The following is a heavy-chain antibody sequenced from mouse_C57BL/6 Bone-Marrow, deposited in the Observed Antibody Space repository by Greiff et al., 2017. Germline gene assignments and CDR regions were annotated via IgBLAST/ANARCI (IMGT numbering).Heavy chain of an antibody. J-gene: IGHJ3*01. CDR1: GYTFTDYE. Sequence: VQRVESGAELVRPGASVTLSCKASGYTFTDYEMHWVKQTPVHGLEWIGAIDPETGGTAYNQKFKGKAILTADKSSSTAYMELSSLTSEDAAVYYCTRRTYDYDGRGFADWGQVTLVTVSA. D-gene: IGHD2-4*01. CDR2: IDPETGGT. V-gene: IGHV1-15*01. CDR3: TRRTYDYDGRGFAD.